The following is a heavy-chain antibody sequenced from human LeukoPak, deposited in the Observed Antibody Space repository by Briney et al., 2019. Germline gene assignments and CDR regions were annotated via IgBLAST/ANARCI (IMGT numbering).Heavy chain of an antibody. V-gene: IGHV1-18*01. J-gene: IGHJ4*02. CDR3: ARDHSPYYYGSGSYFIDY. D-gene: IGHD3-10*01. CDR1: GYTFTSYG. Sequence: ASVKVSCKASGYTFTSYGISWVRQAPGQGLEWMGWISAYNGNTNYAQKLQGRVTMTTDTSTSTAYMELRSLRSDDTAVYYCARDHSPYYYGSGSYFIDYWGQGTLVTVSS. CDR2: ISAYNGNT.